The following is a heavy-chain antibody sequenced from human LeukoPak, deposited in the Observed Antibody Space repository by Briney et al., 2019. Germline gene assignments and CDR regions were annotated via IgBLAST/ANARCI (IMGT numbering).Heavy chain of an antibody. Sequence: SQTLSLTCTVSGGSISSGSYYWGWIRQPPGKGLEWIGSIYYSGSTYYNPSLKSRVTISVDTSKNQFSLKLSSVTAADTAVYYCARELYDSSGYYNNWFDPWGQGTLVTVSS. CDR1: GGSISSGSYY. D-gene: IGHD3-22*01. CDR2: IYYSGST. V-gene: IGHV4-39*07. J-gene: IGHJ5*02. CDR3: ARELYDSSGYYNNWFDP.